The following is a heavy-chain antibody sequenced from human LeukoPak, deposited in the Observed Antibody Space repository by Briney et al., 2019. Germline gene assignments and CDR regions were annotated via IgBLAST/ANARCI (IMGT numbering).Heavy chain of an antibody. J-gene: IGHJ3*02. CDR3: VGEGFGELSGLGAFDI. CDR2: ISAYNGNT. Sequence: ASVKVSCKASGYTFTSYGISWVRQAPGQGLEWMGWISAYNGNTNYAQKLQGRVTMTTDTSTSTAYMELRSLRSDDTAVYYCVGEGFGELSGLGAFDIWGQGTMVTVSS. CDR1: GYTFTSYG. D-gene: IGHD3-10*01. V-gene: IGHV1-18*01.